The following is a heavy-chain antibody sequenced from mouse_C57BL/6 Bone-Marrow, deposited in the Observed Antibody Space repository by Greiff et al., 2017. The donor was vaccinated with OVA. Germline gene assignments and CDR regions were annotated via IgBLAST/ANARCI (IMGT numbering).Heavy chain of an antibody. V-gene: IGHV1-39*01. D-gene: IGHD1-1*01. CDR2: INPNYGTT. CDR3: ARVPYYYGSSYGGYFDV. CDR1: GYSFTDYN. Sequence: EVKLQQSGPELVKPGASVKISCKASGYSFTDYNMNWVKQSNGKSLEWIGVINPNYGTTSYTQKFKGKATLTVDQSSSTAYMQLNSLTSEDSAVYDCARVPYYYGSSYGGYFDVWGTGTTVTVSS. J-gene: IGHJ1*03.